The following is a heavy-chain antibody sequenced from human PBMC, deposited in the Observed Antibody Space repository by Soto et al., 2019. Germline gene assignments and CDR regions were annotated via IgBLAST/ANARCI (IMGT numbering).Heavy chain of an antibody. CDR1: GYTFTSYY. Sequence: GGPVKVSCKASGYTFTSYYMHWVRQAPGQGLEWMGIINPSGGSTSYAQKFQGRVTMTRDTSTSTVYMELSSLRSEDTAVYYCARGPQGSIFGVVIMTWFDPWGQGTLVTVSS. V-gene: IGHV1-46*01. CDR2: INPSGGST. D-gene: IGHD3-3*01. J-gene: IGHJ5*02. CDR3: ARGPQGSIFGVVIMTWFDP.